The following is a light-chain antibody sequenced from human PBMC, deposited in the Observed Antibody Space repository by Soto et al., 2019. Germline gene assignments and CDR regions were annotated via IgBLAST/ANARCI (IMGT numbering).Light chain of an antibody. CDR3: SSYSSTTTLV. J-gene: IGLJ3*02. V-gene: IGLV2-14*01. Sequence: QSALTQPASVSGSPGQSITISCTGTSSDVGGYNYVFWYQQRPGKAPKLMIYDVNNRPSGVSNRFSASKSGNTASLTISGLQAEDEADYYCSSYSSTTTLVFGGGTKLTVL. CDR1: SSDVGGYNY. CDR2: DVN.